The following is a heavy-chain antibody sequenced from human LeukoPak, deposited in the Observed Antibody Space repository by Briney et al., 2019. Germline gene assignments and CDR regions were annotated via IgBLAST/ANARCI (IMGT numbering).Heavy chain of an antibody. V-gene: IGHV3-23*01. CDR2: ISGSGGST. D-gene: IGHD3-10*01. CDR3: AKDDAWLRFGE. CDR1: GFTFSSYA. J-gene: IGHJ4*02. Sequence: PGGSLRLSCAASGFTFSSYAMSWVRQAPGKGLEWVSAISGSGGSTYADSVKGRFTISRDNSKNTLYLEVISLTAEDTAVYYCAKDDAWLRFGEWSQGTLVTVSS.